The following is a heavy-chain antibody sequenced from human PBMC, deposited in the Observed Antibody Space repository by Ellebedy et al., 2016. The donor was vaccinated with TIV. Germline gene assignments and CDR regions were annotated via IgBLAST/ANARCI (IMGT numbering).Heavy chain of an antibody. Sequence: GGSLRLSCAAPGFTFSNYAMSWVRQAPGKGLEWVSSISGSGVSTFYADSVKGRFTISRDNSKNTLYLQMNSLRAEDTAVYYCAKSVDTAMVYFDYWGQGTLVTVSS. CDR1: GFTFSNYA. V-gene: IGHV3-23*01. D-gene: IGHD5-18*01. CDR2: ISGSGVST. CDR3: AKSVDTAMVYFDY. J-gene: IGHJ4*02.